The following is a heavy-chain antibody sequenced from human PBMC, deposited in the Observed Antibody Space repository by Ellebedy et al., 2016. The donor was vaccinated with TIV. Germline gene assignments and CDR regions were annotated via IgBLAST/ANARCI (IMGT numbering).Heavy chain of an antibody. CDR2: ISANGATT. J-gene: IGHJ4*02. Sequence: GESLKISXTTSGFTFRRYAMSWVRQAPGKGLEWVSSISANGATTHYSYSVKGRFTISRDNSNNMVSLQMNSLRVEDTAVYYCAKDRHGYSRQIDYWGQGTLVTVSS. CDR1: GFTFRRYA. D-gene: IGHD5-18*01. V-gene: IGHV3-23*01. CDR3: AKDRHGYSRQIDY.